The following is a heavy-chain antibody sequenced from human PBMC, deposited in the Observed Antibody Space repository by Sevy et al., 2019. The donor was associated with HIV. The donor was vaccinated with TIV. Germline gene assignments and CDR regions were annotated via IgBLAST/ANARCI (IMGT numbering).Heavy chain of an antibody. CDR3: ARVXFNXNDVXX. J-gene: IGHJ4*02. V-gene: IGHV4-59*01. D-gene: IGHD1-20*01. CDR1: XXXXXXYY. CDR2: XXYRXXT. Sequence: SETLSLTCTXSXXXXXXYYWSWXXXPPGKXXEWXGNXXYRXXTNYNPSLKSRLTMSVDTSKNQFSLKLGHVTAADTAVYXCARVXFNXNDVXXWGQGTLVTVSS.